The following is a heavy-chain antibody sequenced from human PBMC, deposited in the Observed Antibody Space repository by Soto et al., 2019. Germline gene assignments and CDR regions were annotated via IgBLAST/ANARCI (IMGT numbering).Heavy chain of an antibody. CDR1: GYNFAGYW. CDR2: IYPSDSDT. J-gene: IGHJ4*02. Sequence: GESLKISCKGSGYNFAGYWIAWVRQMPGKGLELMGIIYPSDSDTRYRPSFQGQVTISADKSTSSAYLQWSSLRASDTAMYYCARGGVSTRTFDYWGQGTQGTAS. V-gene: IGHV5-51*01. CDR3: ARGGVSTRTFDY. D-gene: IGHD3-3*01.